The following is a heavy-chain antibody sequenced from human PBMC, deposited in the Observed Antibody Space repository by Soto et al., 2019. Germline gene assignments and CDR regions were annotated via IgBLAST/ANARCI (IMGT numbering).Heavy chain of an antibody. V-gene: IGHV1-2*04. Sequence: QVQLVQSGAEVKKPGASVKVSCKASGYTFTGYYMHWVRQAPGQGREWMGWINPNSGGTNYAQKFQGWVTMTRDTSISTAYMELSRLRSDDTAVYYCARGCSGGSCYPGGFDYWGQGTLVTVSS. CDR1: GYTFTGYY. J-gene: IGHJ4*02. CDR3: ARGCSGGSCYPGGFDY. D-gene: IGHD2-15*01. CDR2: INPNSGGT.